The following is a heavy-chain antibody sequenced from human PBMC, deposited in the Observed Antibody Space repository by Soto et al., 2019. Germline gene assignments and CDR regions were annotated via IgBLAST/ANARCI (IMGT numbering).Heavy chain of an antibody. D-gene: IGHD3-10*01. Sequence: GGSLRLSCAASGFTFSSYAMSWVRQAPGKGLEWVSAISGSGGSTYYADSVKGRFTISRDNSKNTLYLQMNSLRAEDTAVYYCAKAYGSGSYYNEEEYYYYYMDVWGKGTTVTVSS. J-gene: IGHJ6*03. V-gene: IGHV3-23*01. CDR1: GFTFSSYA. CDR2: ISGSGGST. CDR3: AKAYGSGSYYNEEEYYYYYMDV.